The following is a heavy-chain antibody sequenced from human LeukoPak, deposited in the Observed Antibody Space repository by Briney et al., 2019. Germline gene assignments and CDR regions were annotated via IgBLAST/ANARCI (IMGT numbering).Heavy chain of an antibody. CDR1: GGPISSTNW. Sequence: PSGTLSLTCAVSGGPISSTNWWSWVRQPPGKGLEWIGEINHSGSTNYNPSLKSRVTISVDTSKNQFSLRLSSVTAADTAVYYCARVLEGSSGQHWYFDLWGRGTLVTVSS. D-gene: IGHD6-19*01. V-gene: IGHV4-4*02. J-gene: IGHJ2*01. CDR2: INHSGST. CDR3: ARVLEGSSGQHWYFDL.